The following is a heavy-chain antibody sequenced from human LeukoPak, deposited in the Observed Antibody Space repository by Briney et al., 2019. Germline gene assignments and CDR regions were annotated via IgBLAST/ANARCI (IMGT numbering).Heavy chain of an antibody. CDR1: GYSISSGYY. J-gene: IGHJ4*02. CDR2: IYHSGST. D-gene: IGHD6-19*01. V-gene: IGHV4-38-2*02. CDR3: ARDDEVAGSEY. Sequence: SSETLSLTCTVSGYSISSGYYWGWIRQPPGKGLEWIGSIYHSGSTYYNPSLKSRVTISVDTSKNQFSLKLSSVTAADTAVYYCARDDEVAGSEYWGQGTLVTVSS.